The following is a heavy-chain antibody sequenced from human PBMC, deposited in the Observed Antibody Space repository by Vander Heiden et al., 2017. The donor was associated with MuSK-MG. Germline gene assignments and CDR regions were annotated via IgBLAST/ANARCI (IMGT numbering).Heavy chain of an antibody. J-gene: IGHJ3*02. D-gene: IGHD6-19*01. CDR2: IDWDDDK. V-gene: IGHV2-70*15. Sequence: QVTLRESGPALVKPTQTLTLTCTFSGFSLSTSGMCVSWIRQPPGKALEWLARIDWDDDKYYSTSLKTRLTISKDTSKNQVVLTMTNVDPVDTATYYCARMDRGVAGPRSAFDIWGQGTMVTVSS. CDR3: ARMDRGVAGPRSAFDI. CDR1: GFSLSTSGMC.